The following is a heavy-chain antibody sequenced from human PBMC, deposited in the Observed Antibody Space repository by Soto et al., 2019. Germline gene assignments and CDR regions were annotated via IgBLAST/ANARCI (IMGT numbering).Heavy chain of an antibody. J-gene: IGHJ4*02. CDR3: ASGTIDSRYYFDY. CDR2: ISNNGRST. D-gene: IGHD1-26*01. Sequence: SLRLSCAASGFALSTYWMHWVRQAPGKGPVWISRISNNGRSTSYADSVKGRVTISRDNAKNIVYLEMNSLGVGDTAVYYCASGTIDSRYYFDYWGQGSSVTVSS. V-gene: IGHV3-74*03. CDR1: GFALSTYW.